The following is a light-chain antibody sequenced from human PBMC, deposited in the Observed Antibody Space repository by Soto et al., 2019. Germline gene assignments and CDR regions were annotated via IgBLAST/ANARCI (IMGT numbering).Light chain of an antibody. Sequence: SYELTQPPSVSVAPGQTARITCGGNSIGRKSVHWYQRKPGQAPILVIYYNSDRPSGIPERFSGSNSGNTATLTISRVGAGDEADDYCQVWDSSSDHHVVFGGGTKLTVL. CDR1: SIGRKS. V-gene: IGLV3-21*04. CDR3: QVWDSSSDHHVV. J-gene: IGLJ2*01. CDR2: YNS.